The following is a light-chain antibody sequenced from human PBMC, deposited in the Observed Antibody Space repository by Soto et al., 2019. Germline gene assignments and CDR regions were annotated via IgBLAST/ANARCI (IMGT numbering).Light chain of an antibody. J-gene: IGLJ1*01. Sequence: QSALTQPPSASGSPGQSVTISCTGTSSDVGGYNFVSWYQQHPGKAPKLMIYEVSKRPSGVPDRFSGSKSGNTASLTVSGLQXXXXXXXXXXXXXXXNNMVXXPGTKFTVL. V-gene: IGLV2-8*01. CDR1: SSDVGGYNF. CDR3: XXXXXXNNMV. CDR2: EVS.